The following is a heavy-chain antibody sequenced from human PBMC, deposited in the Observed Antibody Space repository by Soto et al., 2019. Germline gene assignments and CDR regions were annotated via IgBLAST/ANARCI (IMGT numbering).Heavy chain of an antibody. Sequence: SETLSLTCAVYGGSFSGYYWSWIRQPPGKGLEWIGEINHSGSTNYNPSLKSRVTISVDTSKNQFSLKLSSVTAADTAVYYCARGFSSSSCFDYWGQGTLVTVSS. J-gene: IGHJ4*02. V-gene: IGHV4-34*01. CDR3: ARGFSSSSCFDY. CDR1: GGSFSGYY. CDR2: INHSGST. D-gene: IGHD6-13*01.